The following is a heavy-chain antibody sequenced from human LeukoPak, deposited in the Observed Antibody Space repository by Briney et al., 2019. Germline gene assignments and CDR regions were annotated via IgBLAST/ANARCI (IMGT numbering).Heavy chain of an antibody. CDR2: IYYGGST. CDR1: GGSFSNFY. V-gene: IGHV4-59*01. CDR3: ARGKDGEQYNTFDI. D-gene: IGHD5-24*01. Sequence: SETLSLTCAVYGGSFSNFYWNWIRQPPGKGLEWIGYIYYGGSTSYNPSLKSRVTISVDTAKNQFSLKLNSVTAADTALYYCARGKDGEQYNTFDIWGQGTMVTVSS. J-gene: IGHJ3*02.